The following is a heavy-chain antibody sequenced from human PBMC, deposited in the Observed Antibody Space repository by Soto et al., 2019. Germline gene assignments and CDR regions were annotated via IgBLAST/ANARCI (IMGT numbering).Heavy chain of an antibody. CDR1: GFTFSSYA. Sequence: EVQLLESGGGLVQPGGSLRLSCAASGFTFSSYAMSWVHQAPGKGLEWVSAISGSGGSTYYADSVKGRFTISRDNSKNTLYLQMNSLRAEDTAVYYCAAPPRGYCSSTSCAFDIWGQGTMVTVSS. D-gene: IGHD2-2*01. CDR2: ISGSGGST. CDR3: AAPPRGYCSSTSCAFDI. J-gene: IGHJ3*02. V-gene: IGHV3-23*01.